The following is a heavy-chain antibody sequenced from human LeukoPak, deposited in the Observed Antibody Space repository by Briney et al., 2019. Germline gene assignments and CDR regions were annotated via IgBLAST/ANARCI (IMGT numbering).Heavy chain of an antibody. J-gene: IGHJ5*02. CDR1: GFTFSSYW. CDR3: ARIGSSWPNWFDP. CDR2: ISGGGGST. D-gene: IGHD6-13*01. V-gene: IGHV3-23*01. Sequence: GGSLRLSCAASGFTFSSYWMSWVRQAPGKGLEWVSAISGGGGSTNYADSVKGRFTISRDDSKNTLYLQMNSLRAEDTAVYYCARIGSSWPNWFDPWGQGTLVTVSS.